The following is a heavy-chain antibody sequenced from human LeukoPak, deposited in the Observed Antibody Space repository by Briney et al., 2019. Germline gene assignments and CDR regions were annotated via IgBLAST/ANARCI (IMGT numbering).Heavy chain of an antibody. CDR2: ISYDGSIE. J-gene: IGHJ4*02. D-gene: IGHD3-10*01. CDR1: GFTFSSYA. Sequence: PGRSLRLSCAASGFTFSSYAMHWVRQAPGKGLEWVAVISYDGSIEYYADSVKGRFTISRDNSKNTLHLQMNSLRVEDTAVYYCARELYYGSVSPGRDWGQGTLVTVSS. V-gene: IGHV3-30*04. CDR3: ARELYYGSVSPGRD.